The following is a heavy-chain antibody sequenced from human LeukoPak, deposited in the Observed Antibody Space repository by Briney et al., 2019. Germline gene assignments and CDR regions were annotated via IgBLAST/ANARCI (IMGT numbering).Heavy chain of an antibody. J-gene: IGHJ6*03. Sequence: ASVKVSCKASGGTFSSYAISWVRQAPGQGLEWMGRIIPIFGTANYAQKFQGRVTITTDKSTSTAYMELSSLRSEDTAVYYCASCRGELDYYYMDVWGKGTTVTVSS. CDR3: ASCRGELDYYYMDV. CDR2: IIPIFGTA. D-gene: IGHD2-15*01. V-gene: IGHV1-69*05. CDR1: GGTFSSYA.